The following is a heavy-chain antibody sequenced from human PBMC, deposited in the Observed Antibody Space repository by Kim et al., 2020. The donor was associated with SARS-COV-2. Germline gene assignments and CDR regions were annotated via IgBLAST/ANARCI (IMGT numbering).Heavy chain of an antibody. CDR3: ARSPPWYWGGYDY. D-gene: IGHD3-16*01. J-gene: IGHJ4*02. CDR2: ISANNGNT. Sequence: ASVKVSCKTSGYTFSTYGLSWVRQAPGQGLEWMVSISANNGNTDYAQKLQGRVTLTRDTSTSTAYMEMRSLRSDDTAIYYCARSPPWYWGGYDYWGQGTLVTVSS. CDR1: GYTFSTYG. V-gene: IGHV1-18*01.